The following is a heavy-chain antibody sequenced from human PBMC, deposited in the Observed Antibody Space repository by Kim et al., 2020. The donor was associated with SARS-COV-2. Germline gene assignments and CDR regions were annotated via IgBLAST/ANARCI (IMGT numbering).Heavy chain of an antibody. CDR1: GFTFSSYS. CDR3: ARDLEYSTTGYFDL. J-gene: IGHJ2*01. Sequence: GGSLRLSCAASGFTFSSYSMNWVRQAPGKGLEWVSSISSSSSYIYYADSVKGRFTISRDNAKNSLYLQMNSLRAEDTAVYYRARDLEYSTTGYFDLWGRGTLVTVSS. CDR2: ISSSSSYI. V-gene: IGHV3-21*01. D-gene: IGHD6-6*01.